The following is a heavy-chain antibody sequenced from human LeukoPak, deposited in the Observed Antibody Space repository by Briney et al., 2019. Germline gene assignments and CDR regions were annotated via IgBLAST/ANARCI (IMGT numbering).Heavy chain of an antibody. CDR3: ARDRRSGEDSNF. CDR1: GYTFNSYG. J-gene: IGHJ4*02. D-gene: IGHD2-15*01. V-gene: IGHV1-18*01. CDR2: ISVYNGNK. Sequence: GGSVTVSCKASGYTFNSYGITWVRQAPGQGLEWMGWISVYNGNKNYVQKFQGRVTMTTDTDTSTDYMEVRSLRSNDTAVYYCARDRRSGEDSNFWGQGTLVTVS.